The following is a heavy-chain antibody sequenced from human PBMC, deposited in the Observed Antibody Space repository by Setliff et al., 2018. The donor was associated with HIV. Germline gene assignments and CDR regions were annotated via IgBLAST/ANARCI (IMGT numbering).Heavy chain of an antibody. CDR3: ARDRRTGYDILTGYSFDY. D-gene: IGHD3-9*01. J-gene: IGHJ4*02. CDR1: GGTFSSYA. CDR2: IIPILGIA. Sequence: VKVSCKASGGTFSSYAISWVRQAPGQGLEWMGGIIPILGIANYAQKFQGRVTITADKSTSTAYMELSSLRSEDTAVYYCARDRRTGYDILTGYSFDYWGQGTLVTV. V-gene: IGHV1-69*10.